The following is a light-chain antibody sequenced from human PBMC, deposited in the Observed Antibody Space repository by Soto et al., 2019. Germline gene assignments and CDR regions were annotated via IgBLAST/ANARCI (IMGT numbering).Light chain of an antibody. J-gene: IGKJ5*01. Sequence: IVLTQSPATLSLSPGERATLSCRASQSVSSYLAWYQQKPGQAPRLLIYDASNRATGIPARFSGSGSGTDFTLTISSLEPEDFEVYYCQQRSNWPPVITFGQGTRLEIK. CDR1: QSVSSY. V-gene: IGKV3-11*01. CDR2: DAS. CDR3: QQRSNWPPVIT.